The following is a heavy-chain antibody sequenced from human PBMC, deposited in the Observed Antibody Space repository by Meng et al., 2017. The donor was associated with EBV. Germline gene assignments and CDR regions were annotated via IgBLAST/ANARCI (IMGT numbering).Heavy chain of an antibody. CDR3: VRGPPVGVPGPGDY. CDR1: GYAFTSYL. CDR2: INVGVGYT. D-gene: IGHD2-21*01. V-gene: IGHV1-3*01. Sequence: VQLVQSGAEVKNPGASVKVSCKASGYAFTSYLVQWVRQAPGQRLEWMGWINVGVGYTKYSQKFQGRVTISSDTSATTGYMELSSLRSEDTAVYYCVRGPPVGVPGPGDYWGQGTLVTVSS. J-gene: IGHJ4*02.